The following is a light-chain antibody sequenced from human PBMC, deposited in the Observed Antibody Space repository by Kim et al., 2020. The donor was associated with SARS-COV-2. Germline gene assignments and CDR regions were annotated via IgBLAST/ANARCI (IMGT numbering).Light chain of an antibody. Sequence: EIVLTQSPAPLSLSPGEGLTLSCRASQSVKDNLAWYLQRPGQAPTLLIYDAYRRATGVPARFRGSGSGTDFSLIISRLEPEDFGVYYCQQRTEWPTFGQGTRLEIK. CDR1: QSVKDN. J-gene: IGKJ5*01. CDR3: QQRTEWPT. CDR2: DAY. V-gene: IGKV3-11*01.